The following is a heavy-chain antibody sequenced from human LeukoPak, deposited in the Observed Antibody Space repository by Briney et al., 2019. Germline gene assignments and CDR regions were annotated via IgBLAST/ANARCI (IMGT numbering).Heavy chain of an antibody. J-gene: IGHJ4*02. Sequence: PGGSLSLSCAASGFTFSSFEMNWVRSAPGRGREGVSYISSPGGTIYYAGSVKARFTMSRGNAKNSLYLQMNSLRAEDTAVYYCARGIGHSPMDYWGERTLVTVSS. CDR3: ARGIGHSPMDY. V-gene: IGHV3-48*03. D-gene: IGHD2-2*03. CDR1: GFTFSSFE. CDR2: ISSPGGTI.